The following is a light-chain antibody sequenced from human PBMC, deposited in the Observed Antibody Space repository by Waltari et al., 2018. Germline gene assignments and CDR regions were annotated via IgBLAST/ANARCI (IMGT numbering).Light chain of an antibody. CDR1: QSITNNY. J-gene: IGKJ2*01. Sequence: EIVLTQSPGTLSLPPGERATLSCRASQSITNNYLAWYQQRPGQAPRILIYAASSRVTGIPDRFSGSGSGTGFTLTISRLEPEDFAVYYCQQYGSSPLYTFGQGTKLEIK. CDR3: QQYGSSPLYT. V-gene: IGKV3-20*01. CDR2: AAS.